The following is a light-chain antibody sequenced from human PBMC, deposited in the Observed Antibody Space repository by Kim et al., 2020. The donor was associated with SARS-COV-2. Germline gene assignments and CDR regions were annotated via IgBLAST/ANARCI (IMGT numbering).Light chain of an antibody. J-gene: IGKJ1*01. CDR2: DAS. V-gene: IGKV1-17*03. Sequence: DIQMTQSPSTMSASVGDRVTITCRASQGISSSLAWYQQKTGKVPKRLIFDASNLQSGVASRFSGSGSGTEFTLTISSLQPEDFATYYCLQHNSYSQTFGQGTKVDIK. CDR3: LQHNSYSQT. CDR1: QGISSS.